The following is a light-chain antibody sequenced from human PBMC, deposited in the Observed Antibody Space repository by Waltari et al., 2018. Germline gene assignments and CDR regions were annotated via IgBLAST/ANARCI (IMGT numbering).Light chain of an antibody. Sequence: QSALTQPRSVSGSPGQSVTISCTGTSSDVGGYHYVPWYQQHPGKAPKLMIYDVSKRPSGVPDRFSGSKSGNTASLTISGLQAEDEADYYCCSYAGSYTHVVFGGGTKLTVL. CDR3: CSYAGSYTHVV. CDR2: DVS. CDR1: SSDVGGYHY. J-gene: IGLJ2*01. V-gene: IGLV2-11*01.